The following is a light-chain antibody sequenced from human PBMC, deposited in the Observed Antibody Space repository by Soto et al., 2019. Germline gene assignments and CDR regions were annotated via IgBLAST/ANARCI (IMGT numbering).Light chain of an antibody. CDR1: SSNIGSNY. J-gene: IGLJ2*01. CDR2: RND. Sequence: QSVLTQPPSAYVTPGQRVTISCSGSSSNIGSNYVYWYQQFPGSAPKLLIYRNDQRPSGVPDRFSGSKSGTSAALAISGPRAEDEADYYCAAWDDSLSAVVFGGGTKLPVL. V-gene: IGLV1-47*01. CDR3: AAWDDSLSAVV.